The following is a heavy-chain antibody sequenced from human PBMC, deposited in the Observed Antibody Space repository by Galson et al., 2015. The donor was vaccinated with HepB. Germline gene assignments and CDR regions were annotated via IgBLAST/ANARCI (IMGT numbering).Heavy chain of an antibody. CDR2: IWYDGSNK. V-gene: IGHV3-33*01. D-gene: IGHD1-20*01. CDR1: GFTFSTYG. J-gene: IGHJ4*02. CDR3: ARDQGIYNWNAPFDY. Sequence: SLRLSCAASGFTFSTYGMHWVRQAPGKGLEWVAVIWYDGSNKYYAESVKGRFTISRDNSKNTLYLQMNSLRAEDTAIYYCARDQGIYNWNAPFDYWGQGTLVTVPS.